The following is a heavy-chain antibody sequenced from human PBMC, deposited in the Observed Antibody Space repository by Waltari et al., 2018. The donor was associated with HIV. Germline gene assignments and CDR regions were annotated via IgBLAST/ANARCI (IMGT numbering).Heavy chain of an antibody. D-gene: IGHD6-19*01. CDR3: ARDAVAGISQFDY. V-gene: IGHV3-33*01. Sequence: VQLVESGGGVVQPGRSLRLSCAASGFTFSSYGMHWVRQAPGKGLEWVAVIWYDGSNKYYADSVKGRFTISRDNSKNTLYLQMNSLRAEDTAVYYCARDAVAGISQFDYWGQGTLVTVSS. CDR1: GFTFSSYG. CDR2: IWYDGSNK. J-gene: IGHJ4*02.